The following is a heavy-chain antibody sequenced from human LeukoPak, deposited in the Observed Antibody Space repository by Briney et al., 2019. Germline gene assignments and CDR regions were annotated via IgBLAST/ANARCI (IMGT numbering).Heavy chain of an antibody. CDR2: ISHTGST. CDR1: GDSISNSFW. D-gene: IGHD2-8*02. V-gene: IGHV4-4*02. Sequence: SETLSLTCTVSGDSISNSFWWSWVHQPPGKGLDWIGEISHTGSTKYNPSLKNRVTISRDSSKNQFSLKLNSVTAADTATYYCTRSAGWWSLDYWGQGALVTVSS. CDR3: TRSAGWWSLDY. J-gene: IGHJ4*02.